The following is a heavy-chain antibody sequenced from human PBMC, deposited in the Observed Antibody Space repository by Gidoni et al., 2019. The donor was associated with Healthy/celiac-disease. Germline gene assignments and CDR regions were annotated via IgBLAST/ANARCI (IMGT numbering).Heavy chain of an antibody. Sequence: EVQLLESGGGLVQPGGSLRLSCAASGFTFSSYAMSWVRQAQGKGLEWVPAISGSGGRTYYAESVKGRFTISRDNSKNTLYLQMNSRRAEDTAVYYCAKKGRSFDYWGQGTLVTVSS. CDR2: ISGSGGRT. D-gene: IGHD1-26*01. J-gene: IGHJ4*02. CDR1: GFTFSSYA. CDR3: AKKGRSFDY. V-gene: IGHV3-23*01.